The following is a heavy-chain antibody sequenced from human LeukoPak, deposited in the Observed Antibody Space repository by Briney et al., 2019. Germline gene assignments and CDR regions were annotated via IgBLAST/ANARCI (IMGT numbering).Heavy chain of an antibody. V-gene: IGHV1-18*01. Sequence: EASVKVSCKASGYTFTSYGISWVRQAPGQGLEWMGWISAYNGNTNYAQKLQGRVTMTTDTSTSTAYMELRSLRSDDTAVYYCARSQGYDYVWGSYRPNYYFDYWGQGTLVTASS. D-gene: IGHD3-16*02. CDR1: GYTFTSYG. J-gene: IGHJ4*02. CDR3: ARSQGYDYVWGSYRPNYYFDY. CDR2: ISAYNGNT.